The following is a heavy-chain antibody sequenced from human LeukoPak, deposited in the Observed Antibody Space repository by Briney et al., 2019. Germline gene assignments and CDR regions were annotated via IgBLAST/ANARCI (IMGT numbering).Heavy chain of an antibody. CDR2: MNPNSGNT. CDR3: ARGRPESGETYYYDSSGYSSY. Sequence: GASVKVSCKASGYTFTSYDINWVRQATGQGLEWMGWMNPNSGNTGYAQKFQARVTMTRNTSIGTAYMELSSLRSEDTAVYYCARGRPESGETYYYDSSGYSSYWGQGTLVTVSS. CDR1: GYTFTSYD. V-gene: IGHV1-8*01. J-gene: IGHJ4*02. D-gene: IGHD3-22*01.